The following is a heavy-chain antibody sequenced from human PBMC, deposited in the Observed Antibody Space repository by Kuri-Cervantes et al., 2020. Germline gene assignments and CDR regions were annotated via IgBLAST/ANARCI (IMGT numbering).Heavy chain of an antibody. J-gene: IGHJ3*02. V-gene: IGHV1-3*01. CDR1: GYTFTSYA. Sequence: ASVKVSCKASGYTFTSYAMHWVRQAPGQRLEWMGWINAGNGNTKYSQKFQGRVTITRDTSASTAYMELSSLRSEDTAVYYCAREGYCTGGVCSEDAFDIWGQGTMVTVSS. CDR2: INAGNGNT. CDR3: AREGYCTGGVCSEDAFDI. D-gene: IGHD2-8*02.